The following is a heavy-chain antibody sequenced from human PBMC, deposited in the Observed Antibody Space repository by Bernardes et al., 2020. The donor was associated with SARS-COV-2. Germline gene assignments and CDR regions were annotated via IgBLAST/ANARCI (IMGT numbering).Heavy chain of an antibody. V-gene: IGHV3-11*01. CDR3: VRDSIMGRLQVIYDY. Sequence: GGSLRLSCAVSGFTLSDYDMTWIRQSPGKGLEWISTISSSGNRVNYANSVRGRFTLSRDNADNFVYVHMNSLRLDDTAVYFCVRDSIMGRLQVIYDYWGQGTQVTVSS. J-gene: IGHJ4*02. D-gene: IGHD2-8*01. CDR1: GFTLSDYD. CDR2: ISSSGNRV.